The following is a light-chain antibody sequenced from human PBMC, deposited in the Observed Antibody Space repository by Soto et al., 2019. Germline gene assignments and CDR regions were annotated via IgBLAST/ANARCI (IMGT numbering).Light chain of an antibody. CDR3: QQYGSSPRT. CDR1: QSVSSSY. CDR2: GAS. V-gene: IGKV3-20*01. Sequence: EIVLTQSPGTLSLSPGERATLSCRASQSVSSSYLAWYQQKLGRAPRLLIYGASSRATGIPDRFSGSGSGTNFTLTISRLEPEDFAVYYCQQYGSSPRTFGQRTKVEIK. J-gene: IGKJ1*01.